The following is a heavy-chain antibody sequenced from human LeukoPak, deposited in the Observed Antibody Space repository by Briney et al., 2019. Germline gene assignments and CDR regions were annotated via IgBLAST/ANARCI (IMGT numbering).Heavy chain of an antibody. CDR3: AKSGGLSGSGRLAMDV. J-gene: IGHJ6*02. D-gene: IGHD3-10*01. CDR2: ISGSGGST. Sequence: GGSLRLSCAAPGFTVSTYAMSWVRLAPGKGREWVSGISGSGGSTYYAESVKGRFTSSRDNTNNKLYVQMTNLRVEDTGVYYCAKSGGLSGSGRLAMDVWGQGTTVTVSS. CDR1: GFTVSTYA. V-gene: IGHV3-23*01.